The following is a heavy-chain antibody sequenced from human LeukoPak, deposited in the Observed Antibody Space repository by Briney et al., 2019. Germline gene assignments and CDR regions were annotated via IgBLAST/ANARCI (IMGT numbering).Heavy chain of an antibody. J-gene: IGHJ3*02. CDR2: IYSSGST. CDR1: GGSIYSSSYY. V-gene: IGHV4-39*06. D-gene: IGHD5-24*01. Sequence: SETLSLTCTVSGGSIYSSSYYWGWIRQPPGKGLEWIGTIYSSGSTYYNPSLNSRLTISVDTSKNLFALSLKSVTAADTAVYFFQGDDGIRDGYNSGVGDAFDIWGQGTMVTVSS. CDR3: QGDDGIRDGYNSGVGDAFDI.